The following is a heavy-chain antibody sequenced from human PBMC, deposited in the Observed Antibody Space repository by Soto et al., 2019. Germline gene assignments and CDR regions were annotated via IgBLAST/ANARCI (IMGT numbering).Heavy chain of an antibody. Sequence: GGSLRLSCAASGFTFSSYAMSWVRQAPGKGLEWVSAISGSGGSTYYADSVKGRFTISRDNSKNTLYLQMNSLRAEDTAVYYCAKTSLVAVENSVPYYYDSSGYYYDYWGQGTLVTVSP. CDR1: GFTFSSYA. J-gene: IGHJ4*02. CDR2: ISGSGGST. CDR3: AKTSLVAVENSVPYYYDSSGYYYDY. V-gene: IGHV3-23*01. D-gene: IGHD3-22*01.